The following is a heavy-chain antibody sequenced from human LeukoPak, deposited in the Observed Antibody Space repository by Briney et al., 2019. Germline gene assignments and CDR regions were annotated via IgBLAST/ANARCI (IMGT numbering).Heavy chain of an antibody. CDR3: AREGYSSAYIAY. J-gene: IGHJ4*02. V-gene: IGHV3-74*01. Sequence: GGSLRLSCAASGFTFSNYWMHWVRHAPGKGLVWVSRINSDGSTTNYADSVKGRFIISRDNAKNTLYLQMNSLRPEDTAVYYCAREGYSSAYIAYWGQGTLVTVSS. CDR2: INSDGSTT. D-gene: IGHD6-19*01. CDR1: GFTFSNYW.